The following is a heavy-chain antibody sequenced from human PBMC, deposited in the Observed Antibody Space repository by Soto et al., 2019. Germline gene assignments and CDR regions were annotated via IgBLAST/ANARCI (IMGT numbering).Heavy chain of an antibody. CDR3: ATDSKSTFDF. CDR2: VFHTGST. V-gene: IGHV4-4*02. CDR1: GDSVSSSDW. J-gene: IGHJ4*02. Sequence: QVQLQESGPGLVKPSGTLSLTCAVSGDSVSSSDWWNWARQPPGKGLEWIGEVFHTGSTNYNPSLESRVTISVDKSKNQFSLKLSSVTAADAAVYYCATDSKSTFDFWSQGTLVTVSS. D-gene: IGHD4-4*01.